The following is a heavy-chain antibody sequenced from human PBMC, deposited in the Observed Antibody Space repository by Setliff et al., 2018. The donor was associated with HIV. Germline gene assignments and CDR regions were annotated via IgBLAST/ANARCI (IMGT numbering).Heavy chain of an antibody. CDR2: FNHGRST. CDR3: ARTRAPYFFDF. CDR1: GGSFSGYY. Sequence: TSETLSLTCAVYGGSFSGYYWSWIRQPPGKGLEWIGEFNHGRSTNNNPSLKSRVTISGDTTKNQFSLQLNSVTAADTAVYFCARTRAPYFFDFWGQGAQVTVSS. J-gene: IGHJ4*02. D-gene: IGHD1-26*01. V-gene: IGHV4-34*01.